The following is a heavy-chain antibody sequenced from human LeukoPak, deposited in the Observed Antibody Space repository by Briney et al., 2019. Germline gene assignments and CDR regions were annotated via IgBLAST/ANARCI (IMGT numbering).Heavy chain of an antibody. CDR2: IYYSGST. J-gene: IGHJ4*02. D-gene: IGHD6-13*01. Sequence: SETLSLTCAVYGGSFSGYYWSWIRQPPGKGLEWIGYIYYSGSTNYNPSLKSRVTISVDTSKNQFSLKLSSVTAADTAVYYCASRPYSSNWPLPSPFDYWGQGTLVTVSS. CDR3: ASRPYSSNWPLPSPFDY. V-gene: IGHV4-59*01. CDR1: GGSFSGYY.